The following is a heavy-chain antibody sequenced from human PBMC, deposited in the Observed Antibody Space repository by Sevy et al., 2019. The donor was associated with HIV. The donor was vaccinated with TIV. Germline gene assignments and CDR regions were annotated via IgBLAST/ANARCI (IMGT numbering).Heavy chain of an antibody. V-gene: IGHV3-23*01. CDR2: ISGSGGST. Sequence: GGSLRLSCAASGFTFSSYAMSWVRQAPGKGLEWVSAISGSGGSTYYADSVKGRFTISRDNSKNTLYLQMNSLRAEDMAVYYCAKDGRAYDFWSGYYTGDYFDYWGQGTLVTVSS. CDR1: GFTFSSYA. D-gene: IGHD3-3*01. CDR3: AKDGRAYDFWSGYYTGDYFDY. J-gene: IGHJ4*02.